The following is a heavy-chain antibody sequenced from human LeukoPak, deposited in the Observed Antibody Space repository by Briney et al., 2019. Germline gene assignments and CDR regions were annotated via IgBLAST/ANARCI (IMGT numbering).Heavy chain of an antibody. CDR1: GYTFTSYG. V-gene: IGHV1-18*01. CDR2: ISAYNGNT. CDR3: ARSCGGDCYTPLLRYGMDV. Sequence: GASVKVSCKASGYTFTSYGISWVRQAPGQGLEWMGWISAYNGNTNYAQELQGRVTMTTDTSTSTAYMELRSLRSDDTAVYYCARSCGGDCYTPLLRYGMDVWGQGTTVTVSS. D-gene: IGHD2-21*02. J-gene: IGHJ6*02.